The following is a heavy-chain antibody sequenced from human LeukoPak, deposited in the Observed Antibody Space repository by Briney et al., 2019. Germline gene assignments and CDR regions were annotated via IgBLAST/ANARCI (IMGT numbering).Heavy chain of an antibody. CDR2: INPNSGGT. D-gene: IGHD2-15*01. Sequence: ASVKVSCKASGYTFTGYYMHWVRQAPGQGLEWMGWINPNSGGTNYAQKLQGRVTMTTDTSTSTAYMELRSLRSDDTAVYYCAKVVAATGWFDPWGQGTLVTVSS. V-gene: IGHV1-2*02. CDR3: AKVVAATGWFDP. J-gene: IGHJ5*02. CDR1: GYTFTGYY.